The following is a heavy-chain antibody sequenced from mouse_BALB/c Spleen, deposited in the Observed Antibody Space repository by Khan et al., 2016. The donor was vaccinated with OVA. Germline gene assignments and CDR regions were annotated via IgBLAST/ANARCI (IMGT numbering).Heavy chain of an antibody. CDR1: GYTFTTYW. CDR3: GRRGVYGIFAY. D-gene: IGHD2-1*01. CDR2: INPSTGYT. J-gene: IGHJ3*01. Sequence: VQLQQSGAELAKPGASVKMSCKASGYTFTTYWMHWVKQRPGQGLDWIGYINPSTGYTEYNQKFKDKATLTADKSSSTAYMQLNSLTSEDSAVXYCGRRGVYGIFAYWGQGTLVTVS. V-gene: IGHV1-7*01.